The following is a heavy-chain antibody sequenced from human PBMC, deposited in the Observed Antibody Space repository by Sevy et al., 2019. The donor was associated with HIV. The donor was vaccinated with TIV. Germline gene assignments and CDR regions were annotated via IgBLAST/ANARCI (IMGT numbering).Heavy chain of an antibody. D-gene: IGHD2-15*01. V-gene: IGHV3-48*01. CDR3: AATSGTWDDAFDL. CDR1: GFTFSSLS. J-gene: IGHJ3*01. CDR2: IGSDGTTK. Sequence: GGSLRLSYEASGFTFSSLSMNWVRQAPGKGLEWVSYIGSDGTTKHYAESMRGRFTISRDNAKNSLYLQINSLRAEDTAVYYCAATSGTWDDAFDLWGQGTMVTVSS.